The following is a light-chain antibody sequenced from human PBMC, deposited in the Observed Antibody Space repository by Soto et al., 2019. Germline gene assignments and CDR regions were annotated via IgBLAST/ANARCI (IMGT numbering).Light chain of an antibody. CDR3: ASWDDSLNGVV. J-gene: IGLJ2*01. CDR2: YND. V-gene: IGLV1-36*01. CDR1: SSNIGNNA. Sequence: QSVLTQPPSVSEAPRQRVTISCSGSSSNIGNNAVNWYQQLPGKAPRVLIYYNDLLSSGVSDRFSGSKSGTSASLAISALQSEDEADYYCASWDDSLNGVVFGGGTKVTVL.